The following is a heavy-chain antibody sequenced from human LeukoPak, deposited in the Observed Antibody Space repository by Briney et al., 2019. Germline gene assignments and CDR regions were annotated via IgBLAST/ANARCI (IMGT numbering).Heavy chain of an antibody. J-gene: IGHJ5*02. V-gene: IGHV3-7*01. CDR2: INQDGTEK. CDR3: ARDRGATRFDP. CDR1: GFTFTTYW. Sequence: GGSLRLSCAASGFTFTTYWMTWVRQAPGKGLEWVANINQDGTEKYYVDSVKGRFTISRDNAKNSLYLQMNSLRAEDTAVYYCARDRGATRFDPWGQGTLVTVSS. D-gene: IGHD5-12*01.